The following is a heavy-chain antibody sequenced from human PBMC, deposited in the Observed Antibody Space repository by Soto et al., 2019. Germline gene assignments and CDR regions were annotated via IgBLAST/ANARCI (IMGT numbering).Heavy chain of an antibody. CDR3: ARVSYSGYLFDRSVDRRNRYSL. V-gene: IGHV1-18*01. J-gene: IGHJ2*01. D-gene: IGHD5-12*01. Sequence: ASVKVSCKASGYSFTNNGISWVRQAPGQGLEWMGWISAYNGNTNYVKKFQGRVTMTTDTSTSTASMELRSLRSDDTAVYYCARVSYSGYLFDRSVDRRNRYSLWG. CDR2: ISAYNGNT. CDR1: GYSFTNNG.